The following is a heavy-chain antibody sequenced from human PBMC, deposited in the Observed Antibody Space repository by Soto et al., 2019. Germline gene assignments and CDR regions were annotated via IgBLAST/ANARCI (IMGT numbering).Heavy chain of an antibody. J-gene: IGHJ6*02. CDR2: IVVGSGNT. CDR3: AAETTLDHGMDV. CDR1: GFTFTSSA. V-gene: IGHV1-58*01. D-gene: IGHD1-7*01. Sequence: ASVKVSCKASGFTFTSSAVQWVRQARGQRLEWIGWIVVGSGNTNYAQKFQERVTITRDMSTSTAYMELSSLRSEDTAVYYCAAETTLDHGMDVWGQGTTVTVSS.